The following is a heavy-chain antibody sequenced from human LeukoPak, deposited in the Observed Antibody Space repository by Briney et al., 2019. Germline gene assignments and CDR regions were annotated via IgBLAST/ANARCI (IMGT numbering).Heavy chain of an antibody. Sequence: GRSLRLSCAASGFTFSSYAMHWVRQAPGKGLEWVAVISYDGSNKYYADSVKGRFTISRDNSKNTLYLQMNSLRAEDTAVYYCAKGARFVWSGNPHADYWGQGTLVTVSS. D-gene: IGHD3-3*01. V-gene: IGHV3-30-3*01. CDR3: AKGARFVWSGNPHADY. CDR2: ISYDGSNK. CDR1: GFTFSSYA. J-gene: IGHJ4*02.